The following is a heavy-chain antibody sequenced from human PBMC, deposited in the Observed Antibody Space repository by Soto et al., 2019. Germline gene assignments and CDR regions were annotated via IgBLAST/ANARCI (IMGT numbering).Heavy chain of an antibody. Sequence: PSETLSLTCTVSGGSISSGDYYWSWIRQPPGKGLEWIGYIYYSGSTYYNPSLKSRVTISVDTSKNQFSLKLSSVTAADTAVYYCAREGGMGGATTVDYWGQEPLVPVSS. CDR3: AREGGMGGATTVDY. J-gene: IGHJ4*02. V-gene: IGHV4-30-4*01. CDR2: IYYSGST. CDR1: GGSISSGDYY. D-gene: IGHD1-26*01.